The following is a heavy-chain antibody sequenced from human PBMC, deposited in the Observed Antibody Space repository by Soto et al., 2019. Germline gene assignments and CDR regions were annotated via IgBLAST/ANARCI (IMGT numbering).Heavy chain of an antibody. D-gene: IGHD6-19*01. J-gene: IGHJ6*02. CDR1: GYTFTGYY. Sequence: ASVKVSCKASGYTFTGYYMHWVRQAPGQGLEWMGWINPNSGGTNYAQKFQGRVTMTRDTPTSTVYMELSSLRSEDTAVYYCARPGIAVAGRYYYYGMDVWGQGTTVTVSS. V-gene: IGHV1-2*02. CDR2: INPNSGGT. CDR3: ARPGIAVAGRYYYYGMDV.